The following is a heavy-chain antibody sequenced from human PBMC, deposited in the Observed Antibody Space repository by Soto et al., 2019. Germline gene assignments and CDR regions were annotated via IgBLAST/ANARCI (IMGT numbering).Heavy chain of an antibody. J-gene: IGHJ3*02. V-gene: IGHV4-59*01. D-gene: IGHD5-18*01. CDR1: GGSISSYY. CDR3: ARGGSGIQLWLRLHYAVDI. CDR2: IYYSGST. Sequence: PSETLSLTCTVSGGSISSYYWSWIRQPPGKGLEWIGYIYYSGSTNYNPSLKSRVTISVDTSKNQFSLKLSSVTAADTAVYYCARGGSGIQLWLRLHYAVDIWGQGTMVTVS.